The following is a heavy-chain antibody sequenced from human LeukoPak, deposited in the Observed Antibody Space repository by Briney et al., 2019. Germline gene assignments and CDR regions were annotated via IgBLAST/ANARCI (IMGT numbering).Heavy chain of an antibody. D-gene: IGHD3-9*01. J-gene: IGHJ4*02. Sequence: PSETLSLTCSVSGDSLSGYSWTWLRQPPGKGLEYIGIIYYTGSTNYNPSLGRRVTLSADTSNNQFSLKLTSVTAADTAVYYCTRRRYYDPVGLDFWGRGALVTVSA. CDR2: IYYTGST. CDR3: TRRRYYDPVGLDF. V-gene: IGHV4-59*12. CDR1: GDSLSGYS.